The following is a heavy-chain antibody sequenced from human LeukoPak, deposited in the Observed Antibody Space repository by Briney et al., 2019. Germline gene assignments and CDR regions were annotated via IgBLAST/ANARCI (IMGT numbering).Heavy chain of an antibody. CDR3: ARVGVVTLILDY. J-gene: IGHJ4*02. CDR1: GGSISSSSYY. CDR2: MYYSGST. V-gene: IGHV4-61*01. Sequence: ASETLSLTCTVSGGSISSSSYYWTWIRQPPGKGLEWIGYMYYSGSTNYNPSLKSRVTISIDTSKNQFSLKLSSVTAADTAVYYCARVGVVTLILDYWGQGTLVTVSS. D-gene: IGHD3-10*01.